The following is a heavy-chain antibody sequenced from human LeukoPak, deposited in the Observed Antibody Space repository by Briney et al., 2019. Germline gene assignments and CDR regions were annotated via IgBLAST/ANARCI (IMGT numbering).Heavy chain of an antibody. Sequence: SSETLSLTCAVYGGSFSGYYWSWIRQPPGKGLEWIGEINHSGSTNYNPSLKSRVTISVDTSKNQFSLKLSPVTAADTAVYYCARLGYYGSGRLNYYYYMDVWGKGTTVTISS. D-gene: IGHD3-10*01. CDR2: INHSGST. V-gene: IGHV4-34*01. J-gene: IGHJ6*03. CDR3: ARLGYYGSGRLNYYYYMDV. CDR1: GGSFSGYY.